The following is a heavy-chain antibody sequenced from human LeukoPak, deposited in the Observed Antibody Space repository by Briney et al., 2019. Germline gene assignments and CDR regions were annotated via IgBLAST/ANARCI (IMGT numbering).Heavy chain of an antibody. D-gene: IGHD3-3*01. J-gene: IGHJ5*02. CDR3: ARMEVGPHWFDP. Sequence: PSETLSLTCAVYGGSFSGYYWSWIRQPPGKGLEWIGEINHSGSTNYNPSLKSRATISVDTSKNQFSLKLSSVTAADTAVYYCARMEVGPHWFDPWGQGTLVTVSS. V-gene: IGHV4-34*01. CDR2: INHSGST. CDR1: GGSFSGYY.